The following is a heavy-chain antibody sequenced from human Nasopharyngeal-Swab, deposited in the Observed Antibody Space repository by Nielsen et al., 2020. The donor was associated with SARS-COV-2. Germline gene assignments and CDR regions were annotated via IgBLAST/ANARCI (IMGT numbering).Heavy chain of an antibody. CDR1: GFTVSSNY. D-gene: IGHD3-10*01. V-gene: IGHV3-30*03. Sequence: GESLKISCAASGFTVSSNYMSWVRQAPGKGLEWVAVISYDGSNKYYADSVKGRFTISRDNSKNTLYLQMNSLRAEDTAVYYCARDSAVWFGELLPDYYYYYGMDVWGQGTTVTVSS. CDR2: ISYDGSNK. CDR3: ARDSAVWFGELLPDYYYYYGMDV. J-gene: IGHJ6*02.